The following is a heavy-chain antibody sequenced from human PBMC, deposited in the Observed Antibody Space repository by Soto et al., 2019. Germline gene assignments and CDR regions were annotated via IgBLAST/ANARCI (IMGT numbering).Heavy chain of an antibody. D-gene: IGHD3-9*01. CDR2: IYYSGST. CDR1: GGSVSSGSYY. CDR3: ARDNYDILTGYYNRRFDY. J-gene: IGHJ4*02. V-gene: IGHV4-61*01. Sequence: SETLSLTCTVSGGSVSSGSYYWSWIRQPPGKGLEWIGYIYYSGSTNYNPSLKSRVTISVDTSKNQFSLKLSSVTAADTAVYYCARDNYDILTGYYNRRFDYWGQGTLVTVSS.